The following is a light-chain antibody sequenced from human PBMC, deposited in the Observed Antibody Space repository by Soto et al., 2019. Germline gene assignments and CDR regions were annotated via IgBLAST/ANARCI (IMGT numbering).Light chain of an antibody. CDR1: SSDMGNYA. CDR3: ATWDGSLPAEV. Sequence: QSVLTQPPSVSAAPGQKVTISCSGSSSDMGNYAVSWYQQLPGTAPKLLIYENNKRPSGIPDRFSGSKSGTSGTLDITGLQTGDEADYYCATWDGSLPAEVFGGGTQLTV. J-gene: IGLJ2*01. V-gene: IGLV1-51*02. CDR2: ENN.